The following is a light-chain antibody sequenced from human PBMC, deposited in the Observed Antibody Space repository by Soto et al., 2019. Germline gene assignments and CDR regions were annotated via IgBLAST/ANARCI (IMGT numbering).Light chain of an antibody. J-gene: IGLJ1*01. V-gene: IGLV1-40*01. CDR3: QSYDSSLTVYV. CDR2: GAS. CDR1: SSNIGAGYD. Sequence: QSVLTQPPSVSGAPGQRVTISCTGNSSNIGAGYDVHWYQQLPGTAPKLLIYGASNRPSGVPDRFSGSKSGTSASLAITGLQAEDEADYYCQSYDSSLTVYVFGTGTKLTVL.